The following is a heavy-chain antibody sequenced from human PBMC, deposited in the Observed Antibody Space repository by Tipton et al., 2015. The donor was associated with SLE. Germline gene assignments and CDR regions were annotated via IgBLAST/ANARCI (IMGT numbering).Heavy chain of an antibody. CDR2: IYTSGST. J-gene: IGHJ4*02. CDR3: AKVSGTGFFDY. V-gene: IGHV4-61*09. CDR1: GGSISSGSYY. Sequence: TLSLTCTVSGGSISSGSYYWSWIRQPAGKGLEWIGYIYTSGSTNYNPSLKSRVTISVDKSKNQFSLKLSSVTAADTAVYYCAKVSGTGFFDYWGQGTLVTVSS. D-gene: IGHD3-3*01.